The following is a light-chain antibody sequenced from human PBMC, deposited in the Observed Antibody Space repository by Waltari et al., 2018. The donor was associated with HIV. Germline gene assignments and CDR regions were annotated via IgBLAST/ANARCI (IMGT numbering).Light chain of an antibody. CDR3: VSYTSSSTLI. V-gene: IGLV2-14*01. CDR2: EAS. J-gene: IGLJ2*01. Sequence: QSALTQPAPVSGSPGQSITLSCTGTSRYIGAYISVSWYQQHSGKAPKLMIYEASNRPSGVSDRFSGSKSGNTASLTISGLQAEDEADYYCVSYTSSSTLILGGGTKVTVL. CDR1: SRYIGAYIS.